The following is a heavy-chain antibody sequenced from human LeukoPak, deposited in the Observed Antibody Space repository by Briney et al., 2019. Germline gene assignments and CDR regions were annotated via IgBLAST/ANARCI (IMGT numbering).Heavy chain of an antibody. J-gene: IGHJ4*02. V-gene: IGHV4-59*02. Sequence: GSLRLSCAVSGFSVSSFGMSWVRQAPGKGLEWIGYIYYSGSTNYNPSLKSRVTISVDTSKNQFSLKLSSVTAADTAVYYCARDNVAAAVFWKLYSSGWYGFDYWGQGTLVTVSS. D-gene: IGHD6-19*01. CDR1: GFSVSSFG. CDR3: ARDNVAAAVFWKLYSSGWYGFDY. CDR2: IYYSGST.